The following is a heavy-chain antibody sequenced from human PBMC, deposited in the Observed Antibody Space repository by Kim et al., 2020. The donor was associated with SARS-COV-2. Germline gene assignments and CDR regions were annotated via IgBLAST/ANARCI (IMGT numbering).Heavy chain of an antibody. CDR2: IYYSGST. Sequence: SETLSLTCTVSGGSISSSSYYWGWIRQPPGKGLEWIGSIYYSGSTYYNPSLKSRVTISVDTSKNQFSLKLSSVTAADTAVYYCARVSAGTFWYAFDIWGQGTMVTVSS. D-gene: IGHD6-13*01. J-gene: IGHJ3*02. CDR3: ARVSAGTFWYAFDI. CDR1: GGSISSSSYY. V-gene: IGHV4-39*07.